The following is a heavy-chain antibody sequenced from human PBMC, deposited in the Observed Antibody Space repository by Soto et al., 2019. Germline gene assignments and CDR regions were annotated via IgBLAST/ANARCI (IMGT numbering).Heavy chain of an antibody. CDR1: GGTFSSYA. CDR3: ARGAWELPIPYYYYYGMDV. D-gene: IGHD1-26*01. Sequence: GASVKVSCKASGGTFSSYAISWVRQAPGQGLEWMGGIIPIFGTANYAQKFQGRATITADESTSTAYMELSSLRSEDTAVYYCARGAWELPIPYYYYYGMDVWGQGTTVTVSS. V-gene: IGHV1-69*13. J-gene: IGHJ6*02. CDR2: IIPIFGTA.